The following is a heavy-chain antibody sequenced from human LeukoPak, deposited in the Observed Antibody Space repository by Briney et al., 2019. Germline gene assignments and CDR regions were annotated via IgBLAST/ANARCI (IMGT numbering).Heavy chain of an antibody. CDR3: ARVYIRRRWLQLGPGYFDY. Sequence: GSLRLSCAASGFTFSSYSMNWVRQPPGKGLEWIGEINHSGSTNYNPSLKSRVTISVDTSKNQFSLKLSSVTAADTAVYYCARVYIRRRWLQLGPGYFDYWGQGTLVTVSS. V-gene: IGHV4-34*01. D-gene: IGHD5-24*01. CDR2: INHSGST. CDR1: GFTFSSYS. J-gene: IGHJ4*02.